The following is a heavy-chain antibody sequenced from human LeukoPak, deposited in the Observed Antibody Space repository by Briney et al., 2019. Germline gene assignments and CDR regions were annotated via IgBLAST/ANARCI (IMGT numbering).Heavy chain of an antibody. V-gene: IGHV3-9*01. CDR3: AKGAGYCSGGSCLDY. Sequence: GGSLRLSCAASGFTFDDYAMHWVRQAPGKGLEWVSGISWNSGSIGYADSVKGRFTISRDNAKNSLYLQMNSLRAEDTALYYCAKGAGYCSGGSCLDYWGQGTLVTVSS. J-gene: IGHJ4*02. CDR1: GFTFDDYA. CDR2: ISWNSGSI. D-gene: IGHD2-15*01.